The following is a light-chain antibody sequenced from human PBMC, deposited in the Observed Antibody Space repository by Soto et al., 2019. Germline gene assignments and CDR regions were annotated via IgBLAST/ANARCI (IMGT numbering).Light chain of an antibody. CDR3: QQYAGSAT. CDR1: QTINSNS. Sequence: ENVLTQSPGTLSLSPGERATLSCRASQTINSNSLAWYQQRPDQAPRLLIYGASSRAIGIPDRFSGSGSGTDFTLTISRLEPEDFAVYYCQQYAGSATFGQGTKVEIK. V-gene: IGKV3-20*01. CDR2: GAS. J-gene: IGKJ1*01.